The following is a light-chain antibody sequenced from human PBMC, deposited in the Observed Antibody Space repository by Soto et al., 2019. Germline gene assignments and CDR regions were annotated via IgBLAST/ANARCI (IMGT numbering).Light chain of an antibody. J-gene: IGKJ5*01. Sequence: DIQLTQSPSFLSASVGDRVTITCRASQGISSYLAWYQQKPGKGPKLLIYAASTLQSGVPSRFSGSGSGTEFTLTISSLQPEDFATYYCQQLNSYPLTFDQGTRLEIK. CDR1: QGISSY. CDR2: AAS. CDR3: QQLNSYPLT. V-gene: IGKV1-9*01.